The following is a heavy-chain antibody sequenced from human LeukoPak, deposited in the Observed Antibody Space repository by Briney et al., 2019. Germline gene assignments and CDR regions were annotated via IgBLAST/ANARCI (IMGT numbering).Heavy chain of an antibody. CDR2: MNPNSGNT. D-gene: IGHD6-6*01. Sequence: ASEKVSCKASGYTFTSYDINWVRQATGQGLEWMGWMNPNSGNTGYAQKFQGRVTMTRNTSISTAYMELSSLRSEDTAVYYCARRSIAARQGIDYWGQGTLVTVSS. CDR1: GYTFTSYD. CDR3: ARRSIAARQGIDY. J-gene: IGHJ4*02. V-gene: IGHV1-8*01.